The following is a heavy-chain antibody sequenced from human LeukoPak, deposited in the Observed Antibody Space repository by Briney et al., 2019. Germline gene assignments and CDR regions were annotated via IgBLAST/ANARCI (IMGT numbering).Heavy chain of an antibody. Sequence: PGGSLRLSCVASGFTFSSYWMHWVRQAPGKGLVWVSRNSDGSTTTYADSVKGRFTISRDNAKNTLYLQMNSLRAEDTAIYYCAILTGIAAAAWGQGTLVTVSS. J-gene: IGHJ5*02. CDR3: AILTGIAAAA. D-gene: IGHD6-13*01. CDR2: NSDGSTT. V-gene: IGHV3-74*01. CDR1: GFTFSSYW.